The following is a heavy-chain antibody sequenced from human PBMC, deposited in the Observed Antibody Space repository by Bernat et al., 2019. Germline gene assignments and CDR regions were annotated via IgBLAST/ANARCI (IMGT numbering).Heavy chain of an antibody. CDR3: ARVWDYYYMDV. J-gene: IGHJ6*03. CDR1: GFTVSSNY. D-gene: IGHD3-10*01. CDR2: IYSGGST. V-gene: IGHV3-66*01. Sequence: EVQLLESGGGLVQPGGSLRLSCAASGFTVSSNYMSWVRQAPGKGLEWVSVIYSGGSTYYADSVKGRFTISRDNSKNTLYLQMNSLRAEDTAVYYCARVWDYYYMDVWGKGTTVTVSS.